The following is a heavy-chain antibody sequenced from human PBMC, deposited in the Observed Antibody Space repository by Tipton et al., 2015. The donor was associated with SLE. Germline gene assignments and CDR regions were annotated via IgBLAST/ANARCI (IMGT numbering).Heavy chain of an antibody. J-gene: IGHJ4*02. CDR1: GGSISITNYF. CDR3: ARHVGDSGYGRMSDC. CDR2: IYYSGTT. V-gene: IGHV4-39*07. D-gene: IGHD5-12*01. Sequence: TLSLTCTVSGGSISITNYFWGWIRQPPGKGLEWIGTIYYSGTTHYNPSPRSRVTISVDTANNQYSLRLSSVTAADTAVYYCARHVGDSGYGRMSDCWGQGTLVTVSS.